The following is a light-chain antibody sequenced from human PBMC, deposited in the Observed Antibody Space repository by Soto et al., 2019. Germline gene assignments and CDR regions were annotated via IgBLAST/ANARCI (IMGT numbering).Light chain of an antibody. J-gene: IGKJ2*01. CDR3: QQYGISPLMYT. CDR1: QSVTNNY. Sequence: EIVLMQSPGTLSLSPGERATLSCRASQSVTNNYLAWYQQNPGQAPRLLIYGASSRATGVPDRFSGSGSGPDFTLTITSLEPEDFAVYYCQQYGISPLMYTFGQGTKLGV. CDR2: GAS. V-gene: IGKV3-20*01.